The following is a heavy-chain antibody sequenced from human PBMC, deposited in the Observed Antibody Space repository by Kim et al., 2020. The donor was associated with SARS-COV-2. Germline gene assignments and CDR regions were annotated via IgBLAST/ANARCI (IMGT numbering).Heavy chain of an antibody. D-gene: IGHD5-12*01. CDR1: GFTFSDYY. V-gene: IGHV3-11*01. J-gene: IGHJ4*02. Sequence: GGSLRLSCAASGFTFSDYYMSWIRQAPGKGLEWVSYISSSGSTIYYADSVKGRFTISRDNAKNSLYLQMNSLRAEDTAVYYCARSGYSGYDVGDDVDYWGQGTLVTVSS. CDR2: ISSSGSTI. CDR3: ARSGYSGYDVGDDVDY.